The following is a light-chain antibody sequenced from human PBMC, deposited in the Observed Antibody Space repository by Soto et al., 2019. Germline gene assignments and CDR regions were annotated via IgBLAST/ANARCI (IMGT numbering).Light chain of an antibody. V-gene: IGKV1-39*01. CDR2: TAS. Sequence: DIQMTQSPSSLSASVGDRVTITCRASQNIATYLNWYQQTPGKAPKLLIYTASTLQSGVPSRFSGSGSGTDFTLTISSLQPEDFATYYCQQYSTYPWTFGQGTKVDIK. CDR3: QQYSTYPWT. J-gene: IGKJ1*01. CDR1: QNIATY.